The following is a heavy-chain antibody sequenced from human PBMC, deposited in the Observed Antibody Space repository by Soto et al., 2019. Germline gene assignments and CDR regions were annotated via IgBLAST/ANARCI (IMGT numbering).Heavy chain of an antibody. D-gene: IGHD3-10*01. CDR1: GFTFSSYA. Sequence: GGSLRLSCAASGFTFSSYAMGWVRQAPGKGLEWVSAISGSGGSTYYADSVKGRFTISRDKSKNTLYLQMNSLRAEDTAVYYCAKELVLRFGEYGMDVWGQGTRVTVSS. CDR3: AKELVLRFGEYGMDV. V-gene: IGHV3-23*01. J-gene: IGHJ6*02. CDR2: ISGSGGST.